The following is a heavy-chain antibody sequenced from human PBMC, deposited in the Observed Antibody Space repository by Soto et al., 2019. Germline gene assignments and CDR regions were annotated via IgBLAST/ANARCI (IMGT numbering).Heavy chain of an antibody. Sequence: LRLSCAASGFTFSSYGMHWVRQAPGKGLEWVAVISYDGSNKYYADSVKGRFTISRDNSKNTLYLQMNRLRAEDTAVYYCAKGMYYDSSGHYYYYGMDVWGQGTTVTVSS. J-gene: IGHJ6*02. CDR2: ISYDGSNK. V-gene: IGHV3-30*18. CDR3: AKGMYYDSSGHYYYYGMDV. D-gene: IGHD3-22*01. CDR1: GFTFSSYG.